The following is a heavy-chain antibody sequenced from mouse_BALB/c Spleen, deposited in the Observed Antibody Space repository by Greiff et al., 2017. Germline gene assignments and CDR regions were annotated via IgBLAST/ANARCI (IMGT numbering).Heavy chain of an antibody. Sequence: VQLQQSGPELVKPGASVKISCKASGYTFTDYNMHWVKQSHGKSLEWIGYIYPYNGGTGYNQKFKSKATLTVDNSSSTAYMELRSLTSEDSAVYYCARSGYGNYWYFDVWGAGTTVTVSS. V-gene: IGHV1S29*02. CDR2: IYPYNGGT. CDR1: GYTFTDYN. CDR3: ARSGYGNYWYFDV. J-gene: IGHJ1*01. D-gene: IGHD2-10*02.